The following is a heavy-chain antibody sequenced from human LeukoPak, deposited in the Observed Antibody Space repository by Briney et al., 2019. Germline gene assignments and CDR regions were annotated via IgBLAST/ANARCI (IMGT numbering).Heavy chain of an antibody. V-gene: IGHV3-23*01. D-gene: IGHD4-17*01. J-gene: IGHJ4*02. Sequence: GGSLRLSCAASGFTFNSYGMSWVRQAPGKGLEWVSVISGSGGSTYYADSVKGRFTISRDNSKNALYLQMNSLRAEDTAVYYCAKTQSYGANDYWGQGTLVTVSS. CDR3: AKTQSYGANDY. CDR1: GFTFNSYG. CDR2: ISGSGGST.